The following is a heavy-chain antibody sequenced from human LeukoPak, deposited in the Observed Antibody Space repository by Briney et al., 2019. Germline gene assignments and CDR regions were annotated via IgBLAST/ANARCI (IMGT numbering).Heavy chain of an antibody. J-gene: IGHJ4*02. CDR3: ALCPYYDILTSYYFDY. D-gene: IGHD3-9*01. Sequence: SVKVSCKASGGTFSSYAISWVRQAPGQGLEWMGGIIPIFGTANYAQKFQGRVTVTAGESTSTAYMELSSLRSEDTAVYYCALCPYYDILTSYYFDYWGQGTLVTVSS. CDR2: IIPIFGTA. V-gene: IGHV1-69*13. CDR1: GGTFSSYA.